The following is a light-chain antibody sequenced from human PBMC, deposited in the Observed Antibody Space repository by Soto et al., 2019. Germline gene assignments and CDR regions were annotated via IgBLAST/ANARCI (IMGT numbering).Light chain of an antibody. CDR2: EVN. Sequence: QSALTQPASVSGSPEQSIAISCTGTSSDVGGYNYVSWYQQYPGKAPKLMIYEVNNRPSGVSNRFSGSKSGNTASLTISGLQAEDEADYYCSSFTSSSTYFFGTGTKLTVL. CDR3: SSFTSSSTYF. CDR1: SSDVGGYNY. V-gene: IGLV2-14*01. J-gene: IGLJ1*01.